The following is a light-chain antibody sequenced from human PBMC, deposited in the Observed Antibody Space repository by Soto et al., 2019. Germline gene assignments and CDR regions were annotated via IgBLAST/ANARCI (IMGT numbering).Light chain of an antibody. CDR1: QSISSW. CDR2: KAS. Sequence: DIQMTQSPSTLSASVGDRVTITCRASQSISSWLAWYQQKPGKAPKLLIYKASSLESRVPSRFSCSRSGTEFTLTISSLQPDDFATYYCQQYNSYPWTFGQGTKVEIK. V-gene: IGKV1-5*03. J-gene: IGKJ1*01. CDR3: QQYNSYPWT.